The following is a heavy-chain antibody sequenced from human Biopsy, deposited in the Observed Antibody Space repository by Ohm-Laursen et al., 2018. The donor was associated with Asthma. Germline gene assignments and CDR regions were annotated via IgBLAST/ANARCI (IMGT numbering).Heavy chain of an antibody. CDR3: ARGPELDV. V-gene: IGHV4-34*01. CDR2: TNERGVT. Sequence: TLSLTCTVSGASISSYYLSWIRQPPGKGLEWIGETNERGVTNNNPSLKSRVIISIDTYWNRVSLKLTSVTAADTAVYYCARGPELDVWGQGTTVTV. J-gene: IGHJ6*02. CDR1: GASISSYY.